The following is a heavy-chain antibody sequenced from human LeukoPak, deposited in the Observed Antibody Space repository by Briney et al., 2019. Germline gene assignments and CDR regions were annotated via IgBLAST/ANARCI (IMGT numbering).Heavy chain of an antibody. Sequence: ASVTVSCKASGYTFTGCFIHYVRQAPGQGLEWMGWIDPNSDNIRYSETFKDRVAMTRDTSTNTAYMELSWLRSDDTAVYYCARSAYNYGYVYFDHWGQGTLVIVSS. CDR3: ARSAYNYGYVYFDH. V-gene: IGHV1-2*02. CDR2: IDPNSDNI. D-gene: IGHD5-18*01. J-gene: IGHJ4*02. CDR1: GYTFTGCF.